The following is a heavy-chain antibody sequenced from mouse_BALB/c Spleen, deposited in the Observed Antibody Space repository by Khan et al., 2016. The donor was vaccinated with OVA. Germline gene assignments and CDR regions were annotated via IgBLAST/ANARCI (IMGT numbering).Heavy chain of an antibody. D-gene: IGHD1-2*01. Sequence: QVQLKQSGAELARPGASVKLSCKASGYTFTDYYINWVKLRTGQGLEWIGEISPGSGDTYYNERFKGKAPLTADKSSSTAYMQLSSLTSEASAVYFCARRNYFGYTFAYWGQGTLVTVSA. CDR2: ISPGSGDT. J-gene: IGHJ3*01. CDR3: ARRNYFGYTFAY. V-gene: IGHV1-77*01. CDR1: GYTFTDYY.